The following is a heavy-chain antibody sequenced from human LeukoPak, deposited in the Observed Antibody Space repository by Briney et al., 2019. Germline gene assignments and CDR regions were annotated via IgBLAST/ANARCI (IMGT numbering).Heavy chain of an antibody. Sequence: TGTTLMNPTQTLTLTCTFSGFSLSTSAVGVGWIRQPPVKALEWLALIYWNDDNRYSPSLKSRLTITKDTSKKQVVLTMTNMDPVDTATYYCAHYGDYRFMYYFDFWGQGVLVSVSS. V-gene: IGHV2-5*01. D-gene: IGHD4-17*01. CDR1: GFSLSTSAVG. CDR2: IYWNDDN. J-gene: IGHJ4*02. CDR3: AHYGDYRFMYYFDF.